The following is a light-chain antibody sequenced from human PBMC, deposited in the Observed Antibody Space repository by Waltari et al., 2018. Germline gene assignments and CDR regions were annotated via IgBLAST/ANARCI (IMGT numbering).Light chain of an antibody. J-gene: IGKJ1*01. CDR2: KAS. V-gene: IGKV1-5*03. CDR1: QSINNW. CDR3: QQYNSYSPWT. Sequence: DMQMTQSPSTLSASVGDRVTITCRASQSINNWLAWYQQKPGKAPNLLIYKASTLESGVPSRFSGIGSGTEFTLTISSLQPDDFATYYCQQYNSYSPWTFGQGTKVEIK.